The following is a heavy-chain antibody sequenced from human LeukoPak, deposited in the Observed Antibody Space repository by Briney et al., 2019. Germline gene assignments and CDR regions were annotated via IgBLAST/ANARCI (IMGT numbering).Heavy chain of an antibody. D-gene: IGHD3-22*01. CDR3: ANENWYDSSGFSKAFDY. J-gene: IGHJ4*02. CDR2: IEPNSGGA. V-gene: IGHV1-2*02. Sequence: ASVKVSCKASGYTFTVKFLHWLRQAPGQGLEWMGGIEPNSGGAVYGQKFRGRVTVTRDTSVSTAYMELSSLRSDDTAVYYCANENWYDSSGFSKAFDYWGQGTLVSVSS. CDR1: GYTFTVKF.